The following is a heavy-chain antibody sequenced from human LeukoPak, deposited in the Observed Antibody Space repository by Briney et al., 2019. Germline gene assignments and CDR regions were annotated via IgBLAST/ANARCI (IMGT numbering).Heavy chain of an antibody. J-gene: IGHJ4*02. D-gene: IGHD2-2*01. CDR1: GFSFSSYG. Sequence: GWSLRLSCAASGFSFSSYGMHWVRQAPGKGPEWVAVISYDGNKEYYVDSVKGRFTISRDNSKNMLYLQMDSLRAEDTAVYHCARERATSTSTWSFDYWGQGTLVTVSS. V-gene: IGHV3-30*03. CDR3: ARERATSTSTWSFDY. CDR2: ISYDGNKE.